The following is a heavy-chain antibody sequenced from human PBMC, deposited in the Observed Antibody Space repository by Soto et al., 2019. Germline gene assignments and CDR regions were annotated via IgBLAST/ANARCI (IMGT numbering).Heavy chain of an antibody. CDR3: ARGDYFYDRSGYFVDAFDI. CDR2: IKPDGSEI. J-gene: IGHJ3*02. V-gene: IGHV3-7*01. Sequence: PGGSLRLSCAASGFSFRGYWMSWVRQSPGKGLEWVANIKPDGSEIFYVDSVKGRFTISRDNVKNSLSLQMNSLRAEDTAVYYCARGDYFYDRSGYFVDAFDIWGQGTMVTVSS. CDR1: GFSFRGYW. D-gene: IGHD3-22*01.